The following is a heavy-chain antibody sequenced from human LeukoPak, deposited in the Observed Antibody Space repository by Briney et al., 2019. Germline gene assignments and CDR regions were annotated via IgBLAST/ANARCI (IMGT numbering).Heavy chain of an antibody. V-gene: IGHV4-4*07. CDR2: IHITGST. CDR1: GGSIGTYY. Sequence: SETLSLTCTVSGGSIGTYYWSWIRQPAGKGLEWIGRIHITGSTNYNPSLKSRVAMSLDTSKNQFFLKLNSLTAADTAVYYCARVGLVAFDIWGQGTMVTVSS. J-gene: IGHJ3*02. D-gene: IGHD3/OR15-3a*01. CDR3: ARVGLVAFDI.